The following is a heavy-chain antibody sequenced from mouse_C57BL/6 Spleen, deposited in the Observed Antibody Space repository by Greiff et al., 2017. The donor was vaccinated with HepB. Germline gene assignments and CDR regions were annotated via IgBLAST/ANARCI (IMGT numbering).Heavy chain of an antibody. CDR2: IYPGSGSI. J-gene: IGHJ2*01. Sequence: VQLQQSGAELVKPGASVKLSCKASGYTFTEYTIHWVKQRPGQGLEWIGWIYPGSGSIKYNEKFKDKATLTADKSSITVYMELSRLTSEDSAVYFCASHARGKNWDHFDYWGQGTTLTVSS. CDR1: GYTFTEYT. V-gene: IGHV1-62-2*01. CDR3: ASHARGKNWDHFDY. D-gene: IGHD4-1*01.